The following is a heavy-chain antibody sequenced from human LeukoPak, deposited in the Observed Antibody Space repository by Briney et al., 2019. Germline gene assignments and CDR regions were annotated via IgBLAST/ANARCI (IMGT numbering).Heavy chain of an antibody. Sequence: PGGSLRLSCAASGFTFSSYSMNWVRQAPGKGLEWVSSISSSSSYIYYADSVKGRFTISRDNAKNSLYLQMNSLRAEDTAVYYCARDGSKHSGSWGGVFDYWGQGTLVTVSS. CDR2: ISSSSSYI. V-gene: IGHV3-21*01. CDR1: GFTFSSYS. J-gene: IGHJ4*02. D-gene: IGHD1-26*01. CDR3: ARDGSKHSGSWGGVFDY.